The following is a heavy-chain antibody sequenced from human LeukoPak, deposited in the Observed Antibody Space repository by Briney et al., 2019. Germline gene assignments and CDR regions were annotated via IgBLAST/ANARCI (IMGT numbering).Heavy chain of an antibody. CDR3: AREGVVGQQLYYYYMDV. D-gene: IGHD6-13*01. V-gene: IGHV1-69*05. CDR2: IIPIFGTA. Sequence: ASVKVSCKASGGTFSSYAISWVRQAPGQGLEWMGRIIPIFGTANYAQKFQGRVTITTDESTSTAYMELSSLRSEDTAVYYCAREGVVGQQLYYYYMDVWGKGTTVTVSS. J-gene: IGHJ6*03. CDR1: GGTFSSYA.